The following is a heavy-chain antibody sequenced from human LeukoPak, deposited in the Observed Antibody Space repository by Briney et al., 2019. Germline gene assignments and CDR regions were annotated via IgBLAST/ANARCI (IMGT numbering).Heavy chain of an antibody. Sequence: SETLSLTCTVSGGSISSGDYYWSWIRQPPGKGLVWIGYIYYSGSTYYNPSLKSRVTISVDTSKNQFSLKLSSVTAADTAVYYCASLTYYYDSSGYYQEDLDYWGQGTLVTVSS. V-gene: IGHV4-30-4*08. CDR3: ASLTYYYDSSGYYQEDLDY. CDR2: IYYSGST. D-gene: IGHD3-22*01. J-gene: IGHJ4*02. CDR1: GGSISSGDYY.